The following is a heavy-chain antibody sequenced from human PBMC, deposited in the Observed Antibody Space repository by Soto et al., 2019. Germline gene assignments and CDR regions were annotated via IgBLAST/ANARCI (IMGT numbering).Heavy chain of an antibody. CDR2: INPSGGST. CDR1: GYTFTSYF. V-gene: IGHV1-46*01. CDR3: AIEEPNSGNWDY. Sequence: ASVKVSCKASGYTFTSYFMHWVRQAPGQGLEWMGIINPSGGSTSYAQKFQGRVTMTRDTSTNTAYMDLSSLRFEDTAVYYCAIEEPNSGNWDYWGQGSLVTVSS. D-gene: IGHD3-10*01. J-gene: IGHJ4*02.